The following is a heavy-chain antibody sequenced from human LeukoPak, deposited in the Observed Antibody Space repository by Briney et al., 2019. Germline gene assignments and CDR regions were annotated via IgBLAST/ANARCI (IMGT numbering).Heavy chain of an antibody. CDR1: GSTFSSYI. J-gene: IGHJ3*02. CDR3: AREDASAFDI. V-gene: IGHV3-21*01. CDR2: ISSSSNHI. Sequence: GSLRLSCAASGSTFSSYIMNWVRQAPGKGLEWVSSISSSSNHIYYADSMKGRFTISRDNAKNSLFLQMNTLRAEDTAVYYCAREDASAFDIWGQGTMVSVSS.